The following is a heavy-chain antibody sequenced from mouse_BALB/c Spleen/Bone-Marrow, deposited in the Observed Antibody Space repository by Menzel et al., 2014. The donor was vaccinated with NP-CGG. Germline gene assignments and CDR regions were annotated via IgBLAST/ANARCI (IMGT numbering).Heavy chain of an antibody. Sequence: EVQLQESGAELVKPGASVKLSCTASGFNIKDTYMHWVKQRPEQGREGIGRIDPANGNTKYDPKFQGKAAITADTSSNTAYLQLSSLTSEDTAVYYCAMYYYGSSLFAYWGQGTLVTVSA. CDR1: GFNIKDTY. V-gene: IGHV14-3*02. CDR3: AMYYYGSSLFAY. D-gene: IGHD1-1*01. J-gene: IGHJ3*01. CDR2: IDPANGNT.